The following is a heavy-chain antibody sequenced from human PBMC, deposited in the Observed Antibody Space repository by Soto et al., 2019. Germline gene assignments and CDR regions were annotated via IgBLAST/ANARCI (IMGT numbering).Heavy chain of an antibody. D-gene: IGHD3-16*02. CDR3: ARASLPRAVNSYYYGMDV. CDR2: IYYSGST. CDR1: GGSISSYY. J-gene: IGHJ6*02. V-gene: IGHV4-59*01. Sequence: SETLSLTCTVSGGSISSYYWSWIRQPPGKGLEWIGYIYYSGSTNYNPSLKSRVTISVDTSKNQFSLKLSSVTAADTAVYYCARASLPRAVNSYYYGMDVWGQGTTVTVSS.